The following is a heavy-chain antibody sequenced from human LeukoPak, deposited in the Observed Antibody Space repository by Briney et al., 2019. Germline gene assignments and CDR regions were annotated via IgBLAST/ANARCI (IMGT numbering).Heavy chain of an antibody. CDR3: AKDMSPLNWNDSWAFDY. CDR1: GFTFDDYA. V-gene: IGHV3-9*03. D-gene: IGHD1-1*01. Sequence: PGGSLRLSCAASGFTFDDYAMHWVRQAPGKGLEWVSGISWNSGSIGYADSVKGRFTISRDNAKNSLYLQMNSLRAEDMALYYCAKDMSPLNWNDSWAFDYWGQGTLVTVSS. CDR2: ISWNSGSI. J-gene: IGHJ4*02.